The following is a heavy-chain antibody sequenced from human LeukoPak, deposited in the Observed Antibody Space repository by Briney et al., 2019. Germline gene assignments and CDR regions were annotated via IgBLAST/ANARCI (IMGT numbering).Heavy chain of an antibody. J-gene: IGHJ4*02. D-gene: IGHD3-22*01. V-gene: IGHV3-73*01. Sequence: GGSLRLSCAASGFTFSDSAMHWVRQASGKGLEWVGRIRSKANSYATTYDASVKGRFTISRDDSKNTAFLQMNSLKTEDTAVYYCTRRYYHDSSGYYYGDYWGQGTRVTVSS. CDR2: IRSKANSYAT. CDR1: GFTFSDSA. CDR3: TRRYYHDSSGYYYGDY.